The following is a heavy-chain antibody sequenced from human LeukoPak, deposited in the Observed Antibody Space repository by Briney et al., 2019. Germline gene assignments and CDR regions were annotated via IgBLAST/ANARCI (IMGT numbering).Heavy chain of an antibody. J-gene: IGHJ4*02. V-gene: IGHV4-59*01. CDR2: IYYSGST. Sequence: SETLSLTCAVYGGSFSGYYWSWIRQPPGKGLEWIGYIYYSGSTNYNPSLKSRVTISVDTSKNQFSLKLSSVTAADTAVYYCARVPGDGYNYYFDYWGQGTLVTVSS. CDR3: ARVPGDGYNYYFDY. CDR1: GGSFSGYY. D-gene: IGHD5-24*01.